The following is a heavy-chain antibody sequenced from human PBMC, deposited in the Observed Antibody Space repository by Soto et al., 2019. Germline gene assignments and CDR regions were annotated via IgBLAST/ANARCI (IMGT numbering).Heavy chain of an antibody. CDR3: TRSMTTVTTRWGACDV. CDR1: GFTFNTYL. Sequence: EVRLVESGGGLVKPGGSLRLSCAASGFTFNTYLMSWVRQAPGKGLEWVSAITSGSDSIYYAYSVKGRFTISRDDAQNSLYLQMDSLRAEDTAVYYCTRSMTTVTTRWGACDVWGQGTMVSVSS. CDR2: ITSGSDSI. D-gene: IGHD4-17*01. V-gene: IGHV3-21*01. J-gene: IGHJ3*01.